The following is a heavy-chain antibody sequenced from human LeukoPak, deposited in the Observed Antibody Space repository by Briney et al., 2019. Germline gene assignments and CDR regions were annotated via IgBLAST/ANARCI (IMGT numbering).Heavy chain of an antibody. J-gene: IGHJ4*02. D-gene: IGHD1-7*01. Sequence: GGSLRLSFAASGFTFSRNAMHWVRQAPGKGLEWVAVISYDGSNKYYADSVKGRFTISRDNAKNSLYLQMNSLRAEDTAVYYCASHKGQKLELRLFDYWGQGTLVTVSS. CDR1: GFTFSRNA. V-gene: IGHV3-30-3*01. CDR3: ASHKGQKLELRLFDY. CDR2: ISYDGSNK.